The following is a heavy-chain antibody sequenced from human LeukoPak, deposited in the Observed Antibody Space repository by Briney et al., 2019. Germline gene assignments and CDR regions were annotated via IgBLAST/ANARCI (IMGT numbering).Heavy chain of an antibody. V-gene: IGHV4-39*02. Sequence: SETLSLTCTVSGGSISSRDYYWGWIRQPPGKGLEWIGSIYYGGNTYYNPSLKSRVTISVDTSMNHFSLKLSFVTTADTAVYYCARRIAARAFDYWGQGTLVTVSS. D-gene: IGHD6-6*01. CDR2: IYYGGNT. J-gene: IGHJ4*02. CDR1: GGSISSRDYY. CDR3: ARRIAARAFDY.